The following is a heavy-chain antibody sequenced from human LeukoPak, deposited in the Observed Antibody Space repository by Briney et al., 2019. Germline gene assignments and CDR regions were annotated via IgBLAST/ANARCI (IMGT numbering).Heavy chain of an antibody. J-gene: IGHJ3*02. V-gene: IGHV1-8*01. D-gene: IGHD2-21*02. CDR2: MNPNSGNT. CDR1: GYTFTNYD. Sequence: ASVKVSCKASGYTFTNYDINWVRQATGQGLEWMGWMNPNSGNTGYAQKFQGRVTMTRNTSISTAYMELNSLTSEDTAVYYCAREEGDWGDAFDIWGQGTLVTVSS. CDR3: AREEGDWGDAFDI.